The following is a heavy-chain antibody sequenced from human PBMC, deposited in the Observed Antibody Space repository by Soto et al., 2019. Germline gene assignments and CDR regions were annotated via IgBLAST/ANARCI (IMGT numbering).Heavy chain of an antibody. D-gene: IGHD3-10*01. CDR2: IYYSGST. CDR3: ARRFYGFGDPKGARYYYMDV. J-gene: IGHJ6*03. V-gene: IGHV4-59*08. Sequence: SETLSLTCTVSGGSISSYYWSWIRQPPGKGLEWIGYIYYSGSTNYNPSLKSRVTISVDTSKNQFSLKLSSVTAADTAVYYCARRFYGFGDPKGARYYYMDVWGKGTTVTVSS. CDR1: GGSISSYY.